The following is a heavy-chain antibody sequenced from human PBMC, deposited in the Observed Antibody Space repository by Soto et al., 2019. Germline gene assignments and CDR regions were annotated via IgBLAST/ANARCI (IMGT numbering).Heavy chain of an antibody. V-gene: IGHV4-34*01. CDR1: GGSFSGYY. CDR3: ARLEPANYYSGMDV. Sequence: SETLSLTCAVYGGSFSGYYWSWIRQPPGKGLEWIGEINHSGSTNYNPSLKSRVTISVDTSKNQFSLKLGSVTAADTAVYYCARLEPANYYSGMDVWGQGTTVTVSS. J-gene: IGHJ6*02. D-gene: IGHD2-2*01. CDR2: INHSGST.